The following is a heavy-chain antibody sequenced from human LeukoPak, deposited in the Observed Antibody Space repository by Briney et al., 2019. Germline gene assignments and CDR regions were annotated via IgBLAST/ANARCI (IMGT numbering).Heavy chain of an antibody. D-gene: IGHD2-8*01. CDR2: IIPIFGTA. V-gene: IGHV1-69*06. CDR3: ARWGGVQFDP. J-gene: IGHJ5*02. CDR1: GGTFSSYA. Sequence: GASVKVSCKASGGTFSSYAISWVRQAPGQGLEWMGGIIPIFGTANYAQKFQGRVTITADKSTSTAYMELTSLTSDDTAVYYCARWGGVQFDPWGQGTLVTVSS.